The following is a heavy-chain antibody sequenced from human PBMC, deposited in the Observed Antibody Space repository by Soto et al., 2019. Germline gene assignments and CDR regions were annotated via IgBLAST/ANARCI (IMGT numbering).Heavy chain of an antibody. CDR2: INHNGST. CDR1: GGSISSSNYY. J-gene: IGHJ2*01. D-gene: IGHD2-21*01. CDR3: ARMAVVIAIRYFDL. Sequence: SETLSVTCTVSGGSISSSNYYWGWIRQPPGRGLEWIGEINHNGSTNYNPSLKSRVTISVDTSKNQFSLKLSSVTAADTAVYYCARMAVVIAIRYFDLWGRGTLVTVSS. V-gene: IGHV4-39*07.